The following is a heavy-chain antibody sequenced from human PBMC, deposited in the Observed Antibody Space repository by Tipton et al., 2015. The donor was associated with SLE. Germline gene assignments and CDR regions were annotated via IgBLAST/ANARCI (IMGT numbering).Heavy chain of an antibody. CDR3: AREVVGTDDAFDI. CDR2: IYYSGST. D-gene: IGHD1-26*01. V-gene: IGHV4-59*01. Sequence: LRLSCTVSGGSISSYYWSWIRQPPGKGLEWIGYIYYSGSTNYNPSLKSRVTISVDTSKNQFSLKLSSVTAADTAVYYCAREVVGTDDAFDIWGQGTMVTVSS. CDR1: GGSISSYY. J-gene: IGHJ3*02.